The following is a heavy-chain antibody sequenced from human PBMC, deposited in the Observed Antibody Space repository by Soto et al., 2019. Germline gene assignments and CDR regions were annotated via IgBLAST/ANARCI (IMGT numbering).Heavy chain of an antibody. D-gene: IGHD5-12*01. CDR1: GGSFSDYY. J-gene: IGHJ4*02. CDR2: INHSGST. V-gene: IGHV4-34*01. CDR3: ARWGGYSALAQ. Sequence: SETLSLTCAVYGGSFSDYYWSWIRQPPGKGLEWIGEINHSGSTNYNPSHKSRVTISVDTSKNQFSLKLSSVTAADTAVYYCARWGGYSALAQWGQGTLDT.